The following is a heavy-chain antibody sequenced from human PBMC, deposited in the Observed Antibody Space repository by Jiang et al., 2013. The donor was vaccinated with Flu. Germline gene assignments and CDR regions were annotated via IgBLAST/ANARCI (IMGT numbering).Heavy chain of an antibody. CDR1: GFTFSDYG. D-gene: IGHD5-18*01. J-gene: IGHJ2*01. CDR3: AKDLQLGSYGYWYFDL. Sequence: QLLESGGGVVQPGGSLRLSCAASGFTFSDYGMHWVRQAPGKGLEWVAFIRYDDSNKYHGDSVKGRFTISRDNSKNTLYLQMNSLRPDDTAVYYCAKDLQLGSYGYWYFDLWGRGTLVTVSS. CDR2: IRYDDSNK. V-gene: IGHV3-30*02.